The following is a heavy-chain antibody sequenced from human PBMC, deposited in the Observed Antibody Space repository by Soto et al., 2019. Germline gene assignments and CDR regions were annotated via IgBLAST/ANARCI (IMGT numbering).Heavy chain of an antibody. CDR1: GFTFSSYS. Sequence: GGSLRLSCAASGFTFSSYSMNWVRQAPGKGLEWVSSISSSSTYIYYADSVKGRFTISRDNAKNSVYLQMNSLRAEDTAVYYCATEALGVSPTIDHVSWGPGTLVTVAS. CDR3: ATEALGVSPTIDHVS. D-gene: IGHD2-15*01. J-gene: IGHJ5*02. V-gene: IGHV3-21*01. CDR2: ISSSSTYI.